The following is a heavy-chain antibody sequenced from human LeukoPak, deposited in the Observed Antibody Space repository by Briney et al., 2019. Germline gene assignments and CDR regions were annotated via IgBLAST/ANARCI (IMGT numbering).Heavy chain of an antibody. V-gene: IGHV4-39*07. CDR2: IYYSGST. D-gene: IGHD2-2*02. CDR1: GGSSSSSSYY. J-gene: IGHJ5*02. Sequence: PSETLSLTCTVSGGSSSSSSYYWGWIRQPPGKGLEWIGSIYYSGSTYYNPSLKSRVTISVDTSKNQFSLKLSSVTAADTAVYYCARGLRYCSSTSCYRGNWFDPWGQGTLVTVSS. CDR3: ARGLRYCSSTSCYRGNWFDP.